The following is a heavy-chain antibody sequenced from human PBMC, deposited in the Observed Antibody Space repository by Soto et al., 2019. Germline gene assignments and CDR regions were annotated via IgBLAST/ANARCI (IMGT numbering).Heavy chain of an antibody. V-gene: IGHV1-8*01. CDR1: GDSFTSYD. CDR3: ARGLISRGLVATH. CDR2: MNSNSGNT. D-gene: IGHD3-10*01. Sequence: QVQLVQSGAEVKKPGASVKVSCKTSGDSFTSYDINWVRQAPGQGLEWLGWMNSNSGNTGYSDNFQGRVSMTRDTSISTAYLELTNLRSDDTAVYYCARGLISRGLVATHWGQGTPVTVSS. J-gene: IGHJ4*02.